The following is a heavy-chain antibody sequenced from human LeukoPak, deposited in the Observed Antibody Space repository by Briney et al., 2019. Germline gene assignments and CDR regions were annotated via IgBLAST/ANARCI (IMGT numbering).Heavy chain of an antibody. D-gene: IGHD6-19*01. J-gene: IGHJ4*02. CDR2: IYYSGST. V-gene: IGHV4-31*03. CDR1: GGSISSGGYY. Sequence: SETLSLTCTVSGGSISSGGYYWSWIRQHPGKGLEWIGYIYYSGSTYYNPSLKSRVTISVDTSKNQFSLRLSSVTAADTAVYYCASIEVGYEYSSGSMILDYWGQGTLVTVSS. CDR3: ASIEVGYEYSSGSMILDY.